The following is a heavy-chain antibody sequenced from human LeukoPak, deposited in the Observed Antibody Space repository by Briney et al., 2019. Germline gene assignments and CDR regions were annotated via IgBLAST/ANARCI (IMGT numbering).Heavy chain of an antibody. Sequence: PGGSLRLSCAASGFTFSSYSMNWVRQAPGKGLEWVSYISSSSSTIYYADSVKGRFTISRDNAKNSLYLQMNSLRAEDTAVYYCAKDQRVWSGYYAFDIWGQGTMVTVSS. D-gene: IGHD3-3*01. V-gene: IGHV3-48*04. CDR1: GFTFSSYS. J-gene: IGHJ3*02. CDR2: ISSSSSTI. CDR3: AKDQRVWSGYYAFDI.